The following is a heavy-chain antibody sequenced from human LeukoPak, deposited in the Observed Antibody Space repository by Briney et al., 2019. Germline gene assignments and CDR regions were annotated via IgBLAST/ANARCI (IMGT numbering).Heavy chain of an antibody. D-gene: IGHD2-2*01. V-gene: IGHV1-2*02. Sequence: GASVKVSCKASGYTFTGYYMRWVRQAPGQGLEWMGWINPNSGGTNYAQKFQGRVTMTRDTSISTAYMELSRLRSDDTAVYYCATNYCSSTSCYPWGQGTLVTVSS. CDR2: INPNSGGT. J-gene: IGHJ5*02. CDR3: ATNYCSSTSCYP. CDR1: GYTFTGYY.